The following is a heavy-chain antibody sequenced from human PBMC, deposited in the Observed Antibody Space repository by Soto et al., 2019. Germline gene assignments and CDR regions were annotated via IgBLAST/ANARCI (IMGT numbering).Heavy chain of an antibody. D-gene: IGHD3-16*01. Sequence: QLQLQASGPGLVKPSETLSLTCSVSGDSISRSSYYWGFVRQPPGRGLEWIGILDYSGNTDYSPSLRSRVTISVAASKNQCSLSLKSVSAADTAVSYCVRQGERAFRDLKAFDIWGKGTMVTVSS. CDR2: LDYSGNT. J-gene: IGHJ3*02. CDR3: VRQGERAFRDLKAFDI. V-gene: IGHV4-39*01. CDR1: GDSISRSSYY.